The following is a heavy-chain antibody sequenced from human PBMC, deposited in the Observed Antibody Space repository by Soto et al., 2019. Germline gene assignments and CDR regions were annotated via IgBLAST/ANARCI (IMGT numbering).Heavy chain of an antibody. V-gene: IGHV3-30-3*01. CDR1: GFTFSSYA. CDR2: ISYDGSNK. Sequence: GGSLRLSCAASGFTFSSYAMHWVRQAPGKGLEWVAVISYDGSNKYYADSVKGRFTISRDNSKNTLYLQMNSLRAEDTAVYYCARRVYDSSGYWHYWGQGTLVTVSS. CDR3: ARRVYDSSGYWHY. D-gene: IGHD3-22*01. J-gene: IGHJ4*02.